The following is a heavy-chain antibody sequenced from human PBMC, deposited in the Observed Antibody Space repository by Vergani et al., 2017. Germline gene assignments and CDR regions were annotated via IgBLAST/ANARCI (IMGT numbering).Heavy chain of an antibody. Sequence: QLQLQESGSGLVKPSQTLSLTCAVSGGSISSGGYSWSWIRQPPGKGLEWIGYIYHSGSNYYNPSLKSRVTISVDRSKNQFSLKLSSVTAADTAVYYCARGGNIVVVPAAIRRGRNWYFDLWGRGTLVTVSS. CDR1: GGSISSGGYS. CDR2: IYHSGSN. V-gene: IGHV4-30-2*01. J-gene: IGHJ2*01. D-gene: IGHD2-2*02. CDR3: ARGGNIVVVPAAIRRGRNWYFDL.